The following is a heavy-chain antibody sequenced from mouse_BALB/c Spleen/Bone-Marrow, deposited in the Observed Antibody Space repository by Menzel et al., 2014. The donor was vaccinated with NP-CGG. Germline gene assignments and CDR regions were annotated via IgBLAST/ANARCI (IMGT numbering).Heavy chain of an antibody. J-gene: IGHJ1*01. Sequence: VQLQQSGAELVKPGASVKSSCTASGFNIKDTYMHWVKQRPEQGLEWIGRIDPANGNTKYDPKFQGKATITADTSSNTAYLQLSSLTSEDTAVYYCARYRYGWYSDVWGAGTTVNVSS. V-gene: IGHV14-3*02. CDR1: GFNIKDTY. D-gene: IGHD2-14*01. CDR2: IDPANGNT. CDR3: ARYRYGWYSDV.